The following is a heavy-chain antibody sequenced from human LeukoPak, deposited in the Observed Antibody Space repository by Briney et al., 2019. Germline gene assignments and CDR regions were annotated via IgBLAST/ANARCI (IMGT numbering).Heavy chain of an antibody. D-gene: IGHD3-9*01. Sequence: GGSLRLSCAASGFTFSSYEMNWVRQAPGKGLEWVSGINWNGGSTGYADSVKGRFTISRDNAKNSLYLQMNSLRAEDTALYYCARDWYDTCFDYWGQGTLVTVSS. CDR2: INWNGGST. J-gene: IGHJ4*02. CDR1: GFTFSSYE. V-gene: IGHV3-20*04. CDR3: ARDWYDTCFDY.